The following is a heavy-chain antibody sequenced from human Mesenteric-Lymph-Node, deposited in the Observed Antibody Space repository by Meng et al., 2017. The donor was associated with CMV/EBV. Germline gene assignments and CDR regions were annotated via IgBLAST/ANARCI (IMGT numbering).Heavy chain of an antibody. D-gene: IGHD4-17*01. Sequence: GESLKISCTASGFTFSDYYMSWIRQAPGKGLEWVSYLSGSGSTIYYADSVKGRFTISRDNSKNTLYLQMNSLRAEDTAVYYCANVDSDYGDYYFDYWGQGTLVTVSS. V-gene: IGHV3-11*04. CDR2: LSGSGSTI. CDR1: GFTFSDYY. CDR3: ANVDSDYGDYYFDY. J-gene: IGHJ4*02.